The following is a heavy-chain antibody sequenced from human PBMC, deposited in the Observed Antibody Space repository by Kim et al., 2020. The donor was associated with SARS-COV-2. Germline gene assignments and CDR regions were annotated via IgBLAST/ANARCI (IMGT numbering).Heavy chain of an antibody. Sequence: SETLSLTCTVSGGSFSSCDYYWNWVRQPPGKGLEWVVYIYYSGTTKYTPSLKSRVTVSVDASKNQFSLRLSSVTAAETAVYYCSVLPWSHRGVFGYFDYWGQGALVTVSS. CDR1: GGSFSSCDYY. D-gene: IGHD1-26*01. CDR2: IYYSGTT. V-gene: IGHV4-30-4*01. J-gene: IGHJ4*02. CDR3: SVLPWSHRGVFGYFDY.